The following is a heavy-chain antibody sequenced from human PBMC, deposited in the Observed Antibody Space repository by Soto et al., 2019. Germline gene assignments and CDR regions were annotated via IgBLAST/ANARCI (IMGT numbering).Heavy chain of an antibody. CDR3: ALPYYYDSSGYSSHYNWFDP. V-gene: IGHV1-69*01. J-gene: IGHJ5*02. D-gene: IGHD3-22*01. CDR1: GGTFSSYA. Sequence: SCKASGGTFSSYAISWVRQAPGQGLEWMGGIIPIFGTANYARKFQGRVTITADESTSTAYMELSSLRSEDTAVYYCALPYYYDSSGYSSHYNWFDPWGQGTLVTVSS. CDR2: IIPIFGTA.